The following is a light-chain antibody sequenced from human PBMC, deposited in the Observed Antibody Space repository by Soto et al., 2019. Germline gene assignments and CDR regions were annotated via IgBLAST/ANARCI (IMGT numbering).Light chain of an antibody. CDR1: QSISND. CDR3: QQTYSTPYT. CDR2: AAS. V-gene: IGKV1-39*01. J-gene: IGKJ2*01. Sequence: IQMTQSPSSLSASVRDTVTISCRASQSISNDLNWYQQKPGKAPKLLIYAASNLHSGVPSRFSGSRSGTDFSLTISSLQPEDFATYYCQQTYSTPYTFGHGTKVDIK.